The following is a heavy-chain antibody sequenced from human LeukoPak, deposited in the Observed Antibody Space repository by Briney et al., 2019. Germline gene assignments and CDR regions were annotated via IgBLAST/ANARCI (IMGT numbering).Heavy chain of an antibody. CDR2: ISGSGGST. Sequence: GGSLRLSCAASGLTFSNYAMSWARQAPGKGLEWVSAISGSGGSTYYADSVKGRFTISRDNSKNTLYLQMNSLRAEDTAVYYCTKGTIWSPFDYWGQGTLVTVSS. V-gene: IGHV3-23*01. CDR1: GLTFSNYA. D-gene: IGHD3-10*01. CDR3: TKGTIWSPFDY. J-gene: IGHJ4*02.